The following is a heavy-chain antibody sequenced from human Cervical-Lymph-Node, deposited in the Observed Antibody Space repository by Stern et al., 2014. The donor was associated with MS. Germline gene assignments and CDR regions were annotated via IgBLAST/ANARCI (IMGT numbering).Heavy chain of an antibody. CDR3: AKDGSSSLTGGAFDI. CDR1: GLTFDDYA. Sequence: VQLVQSGGGLVQPGRSLRLSCAVSGLTFDDYAMHWVRQAPGKGLEWVSGISWNSDNIGYAESVKGRFTISRDNVKNSLYLQMNTLRPEDTAFYYCAKDGSSSLTGGAFDIWGQGTMVTVSS. CDR2: ISWNSDNI. J-gene: IGHJ3*02. V-gene: IGHV3-9*01. D-gene: IGHD6-13*01.